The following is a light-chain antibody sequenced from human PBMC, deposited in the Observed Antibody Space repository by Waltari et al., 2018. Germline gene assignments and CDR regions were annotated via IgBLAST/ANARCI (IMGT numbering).Light chain of an antibody. V-gene: IGKV3-20*01. J-gene: IGKJ1*01. Sequence: EIVLTQSPGTLSLSPGERATLSCRASQTISSTHLAWYQHRPGPAPRLLMYAASPRPTGIPDRFSGSGSGTDFTLTISRLEPEDSAVFYCHQYGSPPGTFGQGTKVEIK. CDR2: AAS. CDR3: HQYGSPPGT. CDR1: QTISSTH.